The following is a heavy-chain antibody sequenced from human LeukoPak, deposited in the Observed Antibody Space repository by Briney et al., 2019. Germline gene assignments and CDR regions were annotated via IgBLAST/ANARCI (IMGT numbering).Heavy chain of an antibody. V-gene: IGHV3-23*01. J-gene: IGHJ5*02. CDR1: GFTFFKYA. CDR2: INRNADST. Sequence: GGSLRLSCAGSGFTFFKYALTWVRQAPGKGLEWVANINRNADSTYYADSVKGRFTVSRDNAKNTLYLQMNSLRAEDTAVYYCVKGRGRYCFDPWGKGTLVTVSS. CDR3: VKGRGRYCFDP.